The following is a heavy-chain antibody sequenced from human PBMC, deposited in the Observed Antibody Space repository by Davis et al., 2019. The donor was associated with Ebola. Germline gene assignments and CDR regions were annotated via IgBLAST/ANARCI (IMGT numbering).Heavy chain of an antibody. CDR2: LGTSADT. CDR1: GFVFRNYV. Sequence: GESLKISCAASGFVFRNYVMSWVRQAPGKGLEWVSTLGTSADTYYADSVKGRFTISRDNSKNTLHLQMNSLRVEDTAIYFCAKDTNNVWFDVWGPGTMVTVSS. CDR3: AKDTNNVWFDV. D-gene: IGHD2-8*01. J-gene: IGHJ3*01. V-gene: IGHV3-23*01.